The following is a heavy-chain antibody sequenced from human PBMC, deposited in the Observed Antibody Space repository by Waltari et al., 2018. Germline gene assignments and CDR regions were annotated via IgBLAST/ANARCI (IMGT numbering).Heavy chain of an antibody. D-gene: IGHD3-16*01. CDR2: INHSGST. CDR1: GGSFSGYY. CDR3: ARRWRGWLQLHLGFDY. V-gene: IGHV4-34*01. J-gene: IGHJ4*02. Sequence: QVQLQQWGAGLLKPSETLSLTCAVYGGSFSGYYWSWIRQPPGKGLEWIGEINHSGSTNYNPSLKSRVTISVDTSKNQFSLKLSSVTAADTAVYYCARRWRGWLQLHLGFDYWGQGTLVTVSS.